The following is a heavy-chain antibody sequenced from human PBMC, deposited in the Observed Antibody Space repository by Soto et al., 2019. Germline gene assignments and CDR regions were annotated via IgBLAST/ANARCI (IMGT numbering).Heavy chain of an antibody. CDR2: INHSGST. CDR3: ARGLTFTSGILYYFDY. D-gene: IGHD3-16*01. Sequence: SETLSLTCAVYGGSFSGYYWSWIRQPPGKGLEWIGEINHSGSTNYNPSLKSRVTISVDTPKNQFSLKLSSVTAADTAVYYCARGLTFTSGILYYFDYWGQGTLVTVSS. V-gene: IGHV4-34*01. J-gene: IGHJ4*02. CDR1: GGSFSGYY.